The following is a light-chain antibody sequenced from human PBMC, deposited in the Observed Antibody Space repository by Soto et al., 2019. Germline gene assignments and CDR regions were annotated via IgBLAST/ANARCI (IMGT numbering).Light chain of an antibody. CDR3: QQRSKWRT. J-gene: IGKJ1*01. CDR1: QTFRSH. Sequence: EIVLTQSPDTLSLSPWERATLSCMASQTFRSHVSWYEDKPGKATRLLIYDASKMATGIPAMFSGSWFGTDYTLTISSLEAEDFAVYYCQQRSKWRTFGQGTKVDIK. CDR2: DAS. V-gene: IGKV3-11*01.